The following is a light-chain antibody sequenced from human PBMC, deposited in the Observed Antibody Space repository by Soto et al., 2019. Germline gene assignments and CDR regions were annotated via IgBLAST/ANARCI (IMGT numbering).Light chain of an antibody. J-gene: IGKJ1*01. CDR3: QQSQNGTRT. V-gene: IGKV3-15*01. CDR2: GXS. CDR1: HSISAT. Sequence: IVMTQSPATLPLSPGGRATLPXRASHSISATLSWYQQKPGXPPRXXXDGXSTTDTGSPARFSGSGSATEFTLPINSLHSSDFAVYYCQQSQNGTRTFGQGTKVDIK.